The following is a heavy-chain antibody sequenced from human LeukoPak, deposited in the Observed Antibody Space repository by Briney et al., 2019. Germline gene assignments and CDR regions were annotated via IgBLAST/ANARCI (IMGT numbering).Heavy chain of an antibody. Sequence: NTGGSLRLSCAASGFTFSSYSMNWVRQAPGKGLEWIGSIYWSGNTYYNPSLKSRVTISVDTSKNQFSLKLSSVTAADTAVYYCARRIGLAGLVIDYYFYYGMDVWGQGTTVTVSS. CDR2: IYWSGNT. CDR1: GFTFSSYSMN. J-gene: IGHJ6*02. V-gene: IGHV4-39*01. CDR3: ARRIGLAGLVIDYYFYYGMDV. D-gene: IGHD6-19*01.